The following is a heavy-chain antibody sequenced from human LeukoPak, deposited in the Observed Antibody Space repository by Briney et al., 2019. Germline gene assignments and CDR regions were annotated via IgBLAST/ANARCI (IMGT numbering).Heavy chain of an antibody. Sequence: SETLSLTCTVSGGSISSYHWSWIRQPPGKGLEWIGYMSYSGSTNYNPSLKGRVTISIDTSKNQFSLKLSSVTAADTAVYYCASGGYCGSTDCYPNWFDPWGQGTLVTVSS. CDR1: GGSISSYH. CDR2: MSYSGST. CDR3: ASGGYCGSTDCYPNWFDP. D-gene: IGHD2-2*01. V-gene: IGHV4-59*01. J-gene: IGHJ5*02.